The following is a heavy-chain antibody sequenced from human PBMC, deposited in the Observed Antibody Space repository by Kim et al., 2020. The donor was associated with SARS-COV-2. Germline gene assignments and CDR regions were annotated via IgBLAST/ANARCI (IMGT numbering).Heavy chain of an antibody. J-gene: IGHJ3*02. CDR1: GFTVRSNY. V-gene: IGHV3-66*01. Sequence: GGSLRLSCAASGFTVRSNYMTWVRQAPGKGLEWVSVIYSGGRTHYAVSVKGRFTISRDNSKNTVSLEMTSLRAEDTAVYYCAGAARTYASEDAFHIWG. CDR2: IYSGGRT. CDR3: AGAARTYASEDAFHI. D-gene: IGHD1-1*01.